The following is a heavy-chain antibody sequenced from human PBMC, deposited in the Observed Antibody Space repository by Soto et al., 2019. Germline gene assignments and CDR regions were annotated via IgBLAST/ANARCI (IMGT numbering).Heavy chain of an antibody. CDR1: GGTFSSHS. V-gene: IGHV1-69*13. J-gene: IGHJ6*02. CDR3: ATGSFTSTGGRIGYHYNAMDV. Sequence: GASVKVSCKSSGGTFSSHSINWVRQAPGQGLEWMGGIIPIFGPANLANNFQGRVTITADESTTTAYMELSSLTSEDTAVYYCATGSFTSTGGRIGYHYNAMDVWGQGTTVTVSS. CDR2: IIPIFGPA. D-gene: IGHD1-1*01.